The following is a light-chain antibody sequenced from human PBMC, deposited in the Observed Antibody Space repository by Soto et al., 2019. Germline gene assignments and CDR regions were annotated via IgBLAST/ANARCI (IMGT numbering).Light chain of an antibody. V-gene: IGKV3-20*01. CDR2: GAS. Sequence: EIVLTQSQDTLSLSPWERATLSCRASQTLSSNSLAWYQQRPGQTPRVLVYGASNRATGIPDKFSGSGSGTDFTLTISRLEPEDFAVYFCQQYESLPITFGGGTKVDI. CDR1: QTLSSNS. J-gene: IGKJ4*01. CDR3: QQYESLPIT.